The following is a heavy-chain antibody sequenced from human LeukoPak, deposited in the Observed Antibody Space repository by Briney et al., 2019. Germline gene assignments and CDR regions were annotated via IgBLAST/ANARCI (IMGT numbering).Heavy chain of an antibody. CDR3: ARGRGSSWFAEYFQH. CDR1: GGSISSGDYY. J-gene: IGHJ1*01. D-gene: IGHD6-13*01. V-gene: IGHV4-30-4*01. Sequence: SETLSLTCTVSGGSISSGDYYWSWIRQPPGKGLEWIGYIYHSGSTYYNPFLKSQVTISVDTSKNQFSLKLSSVTAADTAVYYCARGRGSSWFAEYFQHWGQGTLVTVSS. CDR2: IYHSGST.